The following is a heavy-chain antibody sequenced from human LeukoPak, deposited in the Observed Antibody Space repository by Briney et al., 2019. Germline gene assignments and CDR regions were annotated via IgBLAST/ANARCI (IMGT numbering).Heavy chain of an antibody. CDR1: GGSISSYY. V-gene: IGHV4-59*08. CDR3: ARHKEYSSSPSFDY. D-gene: IGHD6-6*01. J-gene: IGHJ4*02. CDR2: IYYSGST. Sequence: PSETLSLTCTVSGGSISSYYWSWIRQPPGKGLEWIGYIYYSGSTNYNPSLKSRVTISVDTSKNQFSLKLSSVTAADTAVYYCARHKEYSSSPSFDYWGQGTLVTVSS.